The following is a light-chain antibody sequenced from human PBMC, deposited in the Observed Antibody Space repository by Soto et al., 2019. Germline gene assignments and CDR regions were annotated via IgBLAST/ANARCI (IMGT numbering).Light chain of an antibody. CDR1: QSVSSSY. CDR3: QQYGSSSFT. V-gene: IGKV3-20*01. CDR2: GAS. Sequence: EIVLTQSPGTLSLSPGERATLSCRASQSVSSSYLAWYQQKPGQAPRLLIYGASSRATGIPDRFSGSGSGTDFLLTISRLEPEDFSVYYCQQYGSSSFTFGPGTKVDIK. J-gene: IGKJ3*01.